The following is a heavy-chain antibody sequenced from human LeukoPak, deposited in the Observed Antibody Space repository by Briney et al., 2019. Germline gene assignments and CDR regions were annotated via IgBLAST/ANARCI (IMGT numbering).Heavy chain of an antibody. Sequence: SETLSLTCTVSGGSISRCSYYWGWIRQPPGKGLEWIGSIYYSGNIYYNPSLKSRVTISVDTSKNLFSLKLSSVTAADTAGYYCARQYYDYVWGSYRDLYYFHYWGQGTLVTVSS. J-gene: IGHJ4*02. CDR1: GGSISRCSYY. CDR2: IYYSGNI. V-gene: IGHV4-39*01. CDR3: ARQYYDYVWGSYRDLYYFHY. D-gene: IGHD3-16*02.